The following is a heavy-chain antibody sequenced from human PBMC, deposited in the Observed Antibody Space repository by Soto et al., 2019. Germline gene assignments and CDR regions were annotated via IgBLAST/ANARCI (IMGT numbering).Heavy chain of an antibody. V-gene: IGHV4-34*01. CDR1: GGSFSGYY. Sequence: QVQLQQWGAGLLKPSETLSLTCAVYGGSFSGYYWSWIRQPPGKGLEWIGEINHSGSTNYNPSLKSRVTISVDTSKNQFSLKLSSVTAADTAVYYCARIFPYVWGSYRPNRDYWGQGTLVTVSS. CDR3: ARIFPYVWGSYRPNRDY. D-gene: IGHD3-16*02. J-gene: IGHJ4*02. CDR2: INHSGST.